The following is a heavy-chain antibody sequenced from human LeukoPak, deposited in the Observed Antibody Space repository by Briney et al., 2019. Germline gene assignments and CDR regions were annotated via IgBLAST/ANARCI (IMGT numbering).Heavy chain of an antibody. D-gene: IGHD3-10*01. V-gene: IGHV3-7*01. CDR2: IKQDGSDK. CDR3: AKVAKSYYGSESYYFFDH. CDR1: GFTFSSYW. Sequence: GGSLRLSCAASGFTFSSYWMSWVRQAPGKGLEWVANIKQDGSDKYYVDSVKGRFTISRYNAKNSLYLQMNRLRDEDTAVYYCAKVAKSYYGSESYYFFDHWGQGTPVTASS. J-gene: IGHJ4*02.